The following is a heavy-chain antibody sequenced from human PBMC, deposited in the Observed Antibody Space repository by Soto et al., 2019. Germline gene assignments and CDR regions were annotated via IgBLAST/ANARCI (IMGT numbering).Heavy chain of an antibody. CDR1: GHTLIKYY. J-gene: IGHJ4*02. CDR3: AINYYDSSGYLY. D-gene: IGHD3-22*01. Sequence: QVQLVQSGAEVKKPGASVKVSCKTSGHTLIKYYMHWVRQATGQGLDWLGKIDPSGNGTSYAERFQFRITLTSDTSTKTVYVELSSLRSDDTAIYDCAINYYDSSGYLYWGQGTLVTGAS. CDR2: IDPSGNGT. V-gene: IGHV1-46*01.